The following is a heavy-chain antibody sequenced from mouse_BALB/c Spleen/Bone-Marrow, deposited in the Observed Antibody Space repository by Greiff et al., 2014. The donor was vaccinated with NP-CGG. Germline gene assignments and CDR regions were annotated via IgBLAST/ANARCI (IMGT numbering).Heavy chain of an antibody. CDR1: GFTLSSYG. CDR2: INSNGGST. D-gene: IGHD1-1*01. V-gene: IGHV5-6-3*01. Sequence: EVKVEESGGGLVQPGGSLKLSCAASGFTLSSYGMSWVRQTPDKRLELVATINSNGGSTYYPYSVKGRFTISRDNAKNTLYLQMSSLKSEDTAMYYCARERYYGNGRIFEYWGQGTTLTVSS. J-gene: IGHJ2*01. CDR3: ARERYYGNGRIFEY.